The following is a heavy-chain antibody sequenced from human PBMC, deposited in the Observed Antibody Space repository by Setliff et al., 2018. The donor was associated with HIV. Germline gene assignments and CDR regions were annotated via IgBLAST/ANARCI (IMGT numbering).Heavy chain of an antibody. CDR3: ARDIVVAATDAFDI. D-gene: IGHD6-19*01. CDR2: IDASSHYM. CDR1: GFTFSNHP. Sequence: GGSLRLSCAASGFTFSNHPMIWVRQAPGKGLEWVSCIDASSHYMSYVDSVKGRFTISRDNAKNSLYLQMSSLRAEDTAMYYCARDIVVAATDAFDIWGQGTMVTVSS. J-gene: IGHJ3*02. V-gene: IGHV3-21*01.